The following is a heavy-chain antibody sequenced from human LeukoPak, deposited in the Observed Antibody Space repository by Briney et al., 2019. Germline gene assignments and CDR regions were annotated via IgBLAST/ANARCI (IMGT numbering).Heavy chain of an antibody. Sequence: AASVKVSCKASGYTFTSYGISWVRQAPGQGLEWMGWISAYNGNTNYAQKLQGRVTMTTDTSTSTAYMELRSLRSDDTAVYYCARDLKWFGELLLVLFSNPLDYWGQGTLVTVSS. CDR1: GYTFTSYG. CDR2: ISAYNGNT. J-gene: IGHJ4*02. D-gene: IGHD3-10*01. V-gene: IGHV1-18*01. CDR3: ARDLKWFGELLLVLFSNPLDY.